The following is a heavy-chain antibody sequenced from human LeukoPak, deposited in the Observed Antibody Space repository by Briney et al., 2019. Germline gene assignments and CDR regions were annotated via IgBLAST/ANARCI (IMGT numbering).Heavy chain of an antibody. D-gene: IGHD6-13*01. CDR1: GYTFTGYY. J-gene: IGHJ5*02. Sequence: ASVKVSCKASGYTFTGYYMHWVRQAPGQGLEWMGWINPNSGGTNYAQKLQGRVTMTTDTSTSTAYMELRSLRSDDTAVYYCARFPSIAAAGRGVWFDPWGQGTLVTVSS. CDR3: ARFPSIAAAGRGVWFDP. CDR2: INPNSGGT. V-gene: IGHV1-2*02.